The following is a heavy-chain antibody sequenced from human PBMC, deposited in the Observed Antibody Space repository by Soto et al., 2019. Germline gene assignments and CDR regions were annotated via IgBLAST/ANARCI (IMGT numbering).Heavy chain of an antibody. CDR1: GYTFTSYA. CDR2: INAGNGNT. CDR3: ARSVVVRGVFTFDD. D-gene: IGHD3-10*01. Sequence: VASVKVSCQASGYTFTSYAMHLVRQAPGKRLEWMGWINAGNGNTKYSQKFQGRVTITRDTSASTAYMELSSLRSEDTAVYYCARSVVVRGVFTFDDSGQGALVIVSS. V-gene: IGHV1-3*01. J-gene: IGHJ4*02.